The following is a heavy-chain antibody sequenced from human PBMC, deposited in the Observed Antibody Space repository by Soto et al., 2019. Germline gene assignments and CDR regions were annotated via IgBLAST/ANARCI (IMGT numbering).Heavy chain of an antibody. D-gene: IGHD3-16*01. J-gene: IGHJ4*02. Sequence: SETLSLTCTVSGGSISSGDYYWSWIRQPPGKGLEWIGYIYYSGSTYYNPSLKSRVTMSVDTSKNQFSLKLSSVTAADTAVYYCAGGDSGSFDSWGQGTLVTVSS. CDR3: AGGDSGSFDS. V-gene: IGHV4-30-4*01. CDR1: GGSISSGDYY. CDR2: IYYSGST.